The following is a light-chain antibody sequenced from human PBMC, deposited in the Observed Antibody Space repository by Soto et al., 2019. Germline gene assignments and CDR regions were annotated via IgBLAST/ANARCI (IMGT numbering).Light chain of an antibody. CDR2: GAS. Sequence: EIVLTQSPGTLSLSPGERATLSCRASQSVSSSYLAWYQQKPGQAPRLLFYGASRRATGIPDRFSGSGSGTDFTLTSSRLEPEDFAVYYCQQYGSSPPTFGQGTKVEIK. J-gene: IGKJ1*01. CDR3: QQYGSSPPT. CDR1: QSVSSSY. V-gene: IGKV3-20*01.